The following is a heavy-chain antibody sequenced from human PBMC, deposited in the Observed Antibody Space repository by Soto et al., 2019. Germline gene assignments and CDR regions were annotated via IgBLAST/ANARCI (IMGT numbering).Heavy chain of an antibody. Sequence: HPGGSLRLSCAAFGLTLSTSSMNWVRQAPGRGLEWISYIRRHTSVTAYADSVKGRFTISRDNAKNSLYLQMHNLRAEDTAVYYCARFAVYSSSWYGGPRYYYYGMDVWGQGTTVTVSS. CDR3: ARFAVYSSSWYGGPRYYYYGMDV. D-gene: IGHD6-13*01. CDR2: IRRHTSVT. V-gene: IGHV3-48*01. CDR1: GLTLSTSS. J-gene: IGHJ6*02.